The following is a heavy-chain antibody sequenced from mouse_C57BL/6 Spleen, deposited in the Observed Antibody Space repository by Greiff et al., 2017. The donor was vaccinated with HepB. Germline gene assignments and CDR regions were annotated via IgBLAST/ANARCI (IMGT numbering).Heavy chain of an antibody. CDR3: ARSAYYSNYLYYFDY. V-gene: IGHV1-7*01. D-gene: IGHD2-5*01. Sequence: VQLQQSGAELAKPGASVKLSCKASGYTFTSYWMHWVKQRPGQGLEWIGYINPSSGYTKYNQKFKDQATLTADKSSSTAYMQLSSLTYEDSAVYYCARSAYYSNYLYYFDYWGQGTTLTVSS. CDR1: GYTFTSYW. J-gene: IGHJ2*01. CDR2: INPSSGYT.